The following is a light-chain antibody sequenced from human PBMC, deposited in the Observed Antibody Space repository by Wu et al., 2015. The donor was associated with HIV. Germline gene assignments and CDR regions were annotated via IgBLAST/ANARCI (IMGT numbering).Light chain of an antibody. CDR3: QQYGNSLRT. CDR1: QSLTSNY. Sequence: EIVLTQSPGTLSLSPGERATLSCRASQSLTSNYLAWYQQKPGQTPNLLIYGVSNRAXGIPDRFSGSGSGTDFTLTISRLEPEDFAVYYCQQYGNSLRTFGQGTKVEI. CDR2: GVS. V-gene: IGKV3-20*01. J-gene: IGKJ1*01.